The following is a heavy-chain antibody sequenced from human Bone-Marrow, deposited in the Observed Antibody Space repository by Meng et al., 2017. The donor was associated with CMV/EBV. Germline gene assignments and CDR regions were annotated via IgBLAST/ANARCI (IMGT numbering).Heavy chain of an antibody. CDR1: GGSISSDSHY. J-gene: IGHJ6*02. Sequence: SETLSLTCTVSGGSISSDSHYWGWIRQPPGKGLEWIGTIYYSGSTYYNPSLKSRVTMSLDMSKNQFSLNLSSVTAADTAVYYCARGLRDVDTAYNYYYYYGMDVWGQGTTVTVSS. D-gene: IGHD5-18*01. CDR2: IYYSGST. V-gene: IGHV4-39*01. CDR3: ARGLRDVDTAYNYYYYYGMDV.